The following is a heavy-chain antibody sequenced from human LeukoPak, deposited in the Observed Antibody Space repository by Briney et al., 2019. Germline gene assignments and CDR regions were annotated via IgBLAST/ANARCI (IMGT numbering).Heavy chain of an antibody. J-gene: IGHJ1*01. CDR3: ARGPRNSSSYQYFQH. Sequence: GGSLRLSCTASGFTFSSYSMNWVRQAPGKGLEWVSSISSSSNYIYYADSVKGRFTISRDNAKNSLSLQMNSLRADDTALYYGARGPRNSSSYQYFQHWGQGTLVTVSS. D-gene: IGHD6-13*01. CDR1: GFTFSSYS. CDR2: ISSSSNYI. V-gene: IGHV3-21*06.